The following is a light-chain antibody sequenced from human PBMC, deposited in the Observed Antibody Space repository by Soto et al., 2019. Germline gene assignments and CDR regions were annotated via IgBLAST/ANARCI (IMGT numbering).Light chain of an antibody. CDR3: QQYGSSSWT. V-gene: IGKV3-20*01. CDR2: GAS. Sequence: EIVLTQSPGTLSLSPWERGTLSCRASQSVGTYLAWYQQKPGQAPRLLIYGASTRATGIPARFSGSGSGTEFTLTISRLEPEDFAVYYCQQYGSSSWTFGQGTKVDIK. CDR1: QSVGTY. J-gene: IGKJ1*01.